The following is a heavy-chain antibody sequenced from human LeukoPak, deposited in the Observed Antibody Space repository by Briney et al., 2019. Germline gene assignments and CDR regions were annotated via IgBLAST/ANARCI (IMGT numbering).Heavy chain of an antibody. V-gene: IGHV3-53*01. Sequence: GGSLRLSCAASGFTVSSNYMSWVRQAPGKGLEWVSAIYSGGSTYYADSVKGRFTISRDNSKNTLYLQMNSLRAEDTAGYYCAIGERWLQFDYWGQGTLVTVSS. D-gene: IGHD5-24*01. CDR1: GFTVSSNY. J-gene: IGHJ4*02. CDR3: AIGERWLQFDY. CDR2: IYSGGST.